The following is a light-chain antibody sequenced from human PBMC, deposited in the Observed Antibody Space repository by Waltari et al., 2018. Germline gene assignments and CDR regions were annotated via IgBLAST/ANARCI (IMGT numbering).Light chain of an antibody. J-gene: IGKJ1*01. CDR3: QHFYSYPQT. Sequence: ALPLTQSPSPVSASSRDRVPITCMASPHIAGYLAWYQQKPGKAPKLLIFGASTLQRGVPSRFSGSGSGTDFTLTISYLQSEDFATYYCQHFYSYPQTFGQGTKVELK. CDR1: PHIAGY. CDR2: GAS. V-gene: IGKV1-8*01.